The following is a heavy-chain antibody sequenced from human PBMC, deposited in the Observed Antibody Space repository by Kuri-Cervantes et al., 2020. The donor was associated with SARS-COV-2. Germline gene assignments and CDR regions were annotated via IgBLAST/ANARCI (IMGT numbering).Heavy chain of an antibody. J-gene: IGHJ4*02. CDR3: VKGSAASRPYYFDS. Sequence: LTCAASGITFSSYAMSWVRQAPGKGLEWVSAISGSGGSTYYADSVKGRFTISRDNSKTTLFLQMNSLRAEDTAVYHCVKGSAASRPYYFDSWGQGTLVTVSS. CDR2: ISGSGGST. V-gene: IGHV3-23*01. CDR1: GITFSSYA. D-gene: IGHD3-10*01.